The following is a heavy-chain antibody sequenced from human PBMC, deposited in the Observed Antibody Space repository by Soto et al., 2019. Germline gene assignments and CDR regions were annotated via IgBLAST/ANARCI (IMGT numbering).Heavy chain of an antibody. D-gene: IGHD2-15*01. V-gene: IGHV3-23*01. CDR1: GFTFSSYA. Sequence: GGSLRLSCAASGFTFSSYAMSGVRQAPGEGLEWVSAISGSGGSTYYADSVKGRFTISRGNSKNTLYLQMNSLRAEDTAVYYCAKEGGDCSGGSCYPFYWYFDLWGRGTLVTVSS. CDR2: ISGSGGST. J-gene: IGHJ2*01. CDR3: AKEGGDCSGGSCYPFYWYFDL.